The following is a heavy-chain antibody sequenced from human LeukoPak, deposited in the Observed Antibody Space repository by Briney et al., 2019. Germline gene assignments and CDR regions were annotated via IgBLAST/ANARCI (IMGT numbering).Heavy chain of an antibody. D-gene: IGHD3-10*01. CDR3: ARRARGAKFGSGAFDI. Sequence: SETLSLTCTVSGGSISSSTYYWGWIRQPPGKGLEWIGSIYYSGSTYYNPSLKSRVAISVDTSKNQFSLKLSSMTAADTAVYYCARRARGAKFGSGAFDIWGQGTMVTVSS. CDR2: IYYSGST. CDR1: GGSISSSTYY. J-gene: IGHJ3*02. V-gene: IGHV4-39*01.